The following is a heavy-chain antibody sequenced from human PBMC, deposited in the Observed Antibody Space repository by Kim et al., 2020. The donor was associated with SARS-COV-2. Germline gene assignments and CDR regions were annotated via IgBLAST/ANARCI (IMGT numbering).Heavy chain of an antibody. V-gene: IGHV3-7*01. CDR3: ARDKIRGYYYYGMDV. CDR1: GFTFSSYW. Sequence: GGSLRLSCAASGFTFSSYWMSWVRQAPGKGLEWVANIKQDGSEKYYVDSVKGRFTISRDNAKNSLYLQMNSLRAEDTAVYYCARDKIRGYYYYGMDVWGQGATVSVYS. CDR2: IKQDGSEK. J-gene: IGHJ6*02.